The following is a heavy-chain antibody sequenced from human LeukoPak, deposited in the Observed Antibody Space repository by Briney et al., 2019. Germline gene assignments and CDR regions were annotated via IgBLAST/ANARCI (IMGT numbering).Heavy chain of an antibody. D-gene: IGHD3-10*01. J-gene: IGHJ3*02. V-gene: IGHV1-2*02. CDR2: INPNSGGT. Sequence: GASVKVSCKASGYIFTGYYMHWVRQAPGQGLEWMGWINPNSGGTNYAQKFQGRVTMTRDTSISTAYMELSRLKSDDTAVYYCARGTTHLWFGEGXNALDIXXQGTMVTVXS. CDR3: ARGTTHLWFGEGXNALDI. CDR1: GYIFTGYY.